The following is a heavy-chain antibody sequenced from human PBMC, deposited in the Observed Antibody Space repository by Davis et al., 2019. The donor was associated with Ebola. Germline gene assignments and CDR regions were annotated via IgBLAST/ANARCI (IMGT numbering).Heavy chain of an antibody. D-gene: IGHD3-22*01. J-gene: IGHJ4*02. Sequence: AASVKVSCKASGGSFRDHAISWVRQAPGQGLEWMGGIIPMFGSANYAQMYQGRVTITADKSTSTAYMELSSLRSEDTAVYYCARDRDYYDSSGYYWYYFDYWGQGTPVIVSS. V-gene: IGHV1-69*06. CDR2: IIPMFGSA. CDR3: ARDRDYYDSSGYYWYYFDY. CDR1: GGSFRDHA.